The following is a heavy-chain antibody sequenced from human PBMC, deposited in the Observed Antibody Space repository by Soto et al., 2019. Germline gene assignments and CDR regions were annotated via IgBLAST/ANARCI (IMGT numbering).Heavy chain of an antibody. CDR1: GYSFTSYW. V-gene: IGHV5-51*01. D-gene: IGHD2-21*01. CDR2: IYPGDSDT. CDR3: ARGAPIPNYYYYSMDV. J-gene: IGHJ6*02. Sequence: GESLKISCKCSGYSFTSYWIGWVRQMPGKGLEWMGIIYPGDSDTRYSPSFQGQVTISADKSISTAYLQWSSLKASDTAMYYCARGAPIPNYYYYSMDVWGQGTTVTVSS.